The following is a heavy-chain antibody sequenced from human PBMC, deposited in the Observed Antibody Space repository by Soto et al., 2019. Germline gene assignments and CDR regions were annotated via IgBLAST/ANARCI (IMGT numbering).Heavy chain of an antibody. CDR3: ARGPGAMGYYFDY. CDR1: GFLVTSNY. Sequence: EVRLVETGGGLIQPGGSLRLSCAASGFLVTSNYMSWVRQAPGKGLEWVSVIYTVGTTYYADSVKGRFTISRDNSKNTLYRQMNRLRAEDTAVYYCARGPGAMGYYFDYWGQGTLVTVSS. CDR2: IYTVGTT. V-gene: IGHV3-53*02. D-gene: IGHD5-18*01. J-gene: IGHJ4*02.